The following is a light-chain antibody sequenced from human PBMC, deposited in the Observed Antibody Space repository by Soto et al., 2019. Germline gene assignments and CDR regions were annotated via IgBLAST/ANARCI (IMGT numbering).Light chain of an antibody. CDR3: QHYRSSPYT. CDR2: GPS. Sequence: EVLLTQSPGTLSLSPGERPTLSSRASQIVSTTSLPWYPQKPGHPPRLLIYGPSRRATGIPDRFSGSGSGTDFTLTISRLEPEDFAVYYCQHYRSSPYTFGQGTKLEIK. V-gene: IGKV3-20*01. CDR1: QIVSTTS. J-gene: IGKJ2*01.